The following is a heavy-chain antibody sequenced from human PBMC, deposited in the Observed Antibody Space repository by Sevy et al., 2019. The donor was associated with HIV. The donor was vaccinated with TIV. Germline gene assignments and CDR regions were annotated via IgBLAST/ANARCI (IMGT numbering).Heavy chain of an antibody. V-gene: IGHV3-49*03. CDR1: GFNVGDYV. J-gene: IGHJ6*02. CDR3: TRAMYYHDSGSYYGMDV. D-gene: IGHD3-10*01. CDR2: IRSKAYGETR. Sequence: GGSLRLSCRASGFNVGDYVMNWFRQAPGKGLDWVGFIRSKAYGETREYAASVKGRVTISREDSKGIAYLQMHRLKTEDTGRYYCTRAMYYHDSGSYYGMDVWDQGTTVTVSS.